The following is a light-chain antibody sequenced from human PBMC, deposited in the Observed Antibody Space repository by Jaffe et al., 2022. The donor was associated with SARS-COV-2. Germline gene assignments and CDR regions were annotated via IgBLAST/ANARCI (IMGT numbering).Light chain of an antibody. CDR3: QHYYSAPLS. CDR2: WAS. Sequence: DIVMTQSPDSLAVSLGERATINCKSSQSVLSSSNNMNYLAWFQKKPGQPPKLLISWASTRESGVPDRFSGSGSGTDFTLTISSLQAEDVAVYYCQHYYSAPLSFGGGTKVEIK. J-gene: IGKJ4*01. CDR1: QSVLSSSNNMNY. V-gene: IGKV4-1*01.